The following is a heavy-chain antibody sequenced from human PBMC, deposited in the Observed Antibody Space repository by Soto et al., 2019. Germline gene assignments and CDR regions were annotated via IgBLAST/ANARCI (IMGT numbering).Heavy chain of an antibody. V-gene: IGHV1-24*01. CDR1: GYTLTELS. D-gene: IGHD5-12*01. J-gene: IGHJ4*02. CDR2: FDPEDGET. Sequence: ASVKVSCKVSGYTLTELSMHWVRQAPGKGLEWMGGFDPEDGETIYAQKFQGRVTMTEDTSTDTAYMELSSLRSEDTAVYYCAAWLRFREYFDYWGQGTLVTVSS. CDR3: AAWLRFREYFDY.